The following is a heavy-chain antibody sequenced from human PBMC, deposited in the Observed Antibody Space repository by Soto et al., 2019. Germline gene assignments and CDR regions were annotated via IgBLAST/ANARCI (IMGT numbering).Heavy chain of an antibody. CDR2: IYSGGNT. CDR1: GFTVSSNY. J-gene: IGHJ5*02. Sequence: PGGSLRLSCAASGFTVSSNYMSWVRQAPGKGLEWVSVIYSGGNTYYADSVKGRFTISRHNSKNTLYLQMNSLRAEDTAVYYCARFAAEMYNWFDPWGQGTLVTVSS. CDR3: ARFAAEMYNWFDP. V-gene: IGHV3-53*04. D-gene: IGHD6-13*01.